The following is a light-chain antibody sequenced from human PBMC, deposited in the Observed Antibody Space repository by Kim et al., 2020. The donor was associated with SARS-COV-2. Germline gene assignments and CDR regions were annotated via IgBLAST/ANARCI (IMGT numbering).Light chain of an antibody. J-gene: IGKJ4*01. Sequence: EIVLTQSPATLSLSPGERATLSSRASQSVSNYLAWYQQKPGQAPSLLIYDASNRATGIPARFSGSGSGTDFTLTISSLEPEDFAVYYCQQRSNWPLTFGGGTKVDIK. V-gene: IGKV3-11*01. CDR3: QQRSNWPLT. CDR2: DAS. CDR1: QSVSNY.